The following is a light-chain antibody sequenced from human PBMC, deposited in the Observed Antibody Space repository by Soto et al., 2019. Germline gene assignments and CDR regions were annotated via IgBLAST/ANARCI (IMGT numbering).Light chain of an antibody. CDR3: QQYVTSPFT. CDR1: QSVSSSY. J-gene: IGKJ3*01. V-gene: IGKV3-20*01. CDR2: GAS. Sequence: EIVLTQSPGTLSLSPGERATLSCRASQSVSSSYFAWYQQKPGQAPRLLIYGASTRATGIPDRFSGSGSGTDFPLTISRLEPEDFAVYYCQQYVTSPFTFGPGTKVDIK.